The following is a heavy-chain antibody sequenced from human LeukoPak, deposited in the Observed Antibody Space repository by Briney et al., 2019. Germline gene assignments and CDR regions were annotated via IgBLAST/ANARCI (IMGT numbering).Heavy chain of an antibody. CDR3: ARDEGGSSYII. D-gene: IGHD1-26*01. Sequence: GGSLRLSCAASGFTFSSYWMNWVRQAPGKGLEWVANIKQDGSEKYYVDSVKGRFTISRDNAKNSLYLQMNGLRAEDTAVYYCARDEGGSSYIIWGQGTMVTVSS. CDR2: IKQDGSEK. V-gene: IGHV3-7*01. J-gene: IGHJ3*02. CDR1: GFTFSSYW.